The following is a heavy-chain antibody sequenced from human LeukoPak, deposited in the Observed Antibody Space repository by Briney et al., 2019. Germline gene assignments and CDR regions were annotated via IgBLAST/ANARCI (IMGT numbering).Heavy chain of an antibody. V-gene: IGHV1-18*01. CDR1: AFTPPEYA. D-gene: IGHD3-10*01. Sequence: VGSLRLSCTASAFTPPEYAINWVRHTPGRGLEWILGINSNNGTTPYAQILKGRVTLTRDKATKTIYMELKSLRPNDTALYYCSQAPTGDNFYYYMDFWGKGTAVTVSS. J-gene: IGHJ6*03. CDR3: SQAPTGDNFYYYMDF. CDR2: INSNNGTT.